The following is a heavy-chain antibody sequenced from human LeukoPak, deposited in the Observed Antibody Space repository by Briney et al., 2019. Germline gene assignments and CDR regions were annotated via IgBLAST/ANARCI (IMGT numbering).Heavy chain of an antibody. D-gene: IGHD3-22*01. V-gene: IGHV3-21*01. CDR2: ISSSSTYI. J-gene: IGHJ4*02. CDR3: AREWRYYYDSSGYYYDY. Sequence: GGSLRLSCAASGFTFSYYTMIWVRQAPGRGLEWVSFISSSSTYIYYADSVKGRFTISRDNAKNSLYLQMNSLRDEDTAVYYCAREWRYYYDSSGYYYDYWGQGALVTVSS. CDR1: GFTFSYYT.